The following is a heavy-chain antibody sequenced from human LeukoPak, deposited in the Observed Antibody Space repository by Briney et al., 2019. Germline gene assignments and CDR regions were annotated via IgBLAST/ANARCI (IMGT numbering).Heavy chain of an antibody. CDR1: GGTFSSYA. CDR2: IIPIFGTA. V-gene: IGHV1-69*01. J-gene: IGHJ3*02. D-gene: IGHD6-19*01. CDR3: AWIAVAGIGAFDI. Sequence: SVKVSCKASGGTFSSYAISWVRQAPGQGLEWMGGIIPIFGTANYAQKFQGRVTITADESTSTAYMELSSLRSEDTAVYYCAWIAVAGIGAFDIWGQGTMVTVSS.